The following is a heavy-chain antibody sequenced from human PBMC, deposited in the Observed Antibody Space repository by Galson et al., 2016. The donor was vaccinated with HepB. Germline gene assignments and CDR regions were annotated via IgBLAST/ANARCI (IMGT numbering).Heavy chain of an antibody. D-gene: IGHD1-14*01. CDR3: ARALPGNLRAADI. V-gene: IGHV1-18*01. Sequence: SVKVSCKASGYKFINFGITWVRQAPGQGLEWMGRISVFNGDANYAQKFQGRVTMTTDSSANTAYMELGSLTSDDTAVYYCARALPGNLRAADIWGQGTMVTISS. CDR1: GYKFINFG. CDR2: ISVFNGDA. J-gene: IGHJ3*02.